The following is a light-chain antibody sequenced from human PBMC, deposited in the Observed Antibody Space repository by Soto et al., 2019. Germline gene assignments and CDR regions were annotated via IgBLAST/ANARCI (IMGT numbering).Light chain of an antibody. J-gene: IGKJ2*01. V-gene: IGKV3-20*01. CDR1: QSVSSSY. Sequence: EIVLTQSPGTLSLSPGERATLSLRASQSVSSSYLAWYQQKPGQAPRLLVYGASSRATGIPDRFSGSGSGTDFTLTISRLEPEDCAVYCCQQDGSSTYTVGQGTKLEIK. CDR2: GAS. CDR3: QQDGSSTYT.